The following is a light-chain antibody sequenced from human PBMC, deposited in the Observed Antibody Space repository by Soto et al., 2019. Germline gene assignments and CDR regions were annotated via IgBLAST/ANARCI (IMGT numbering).Light chain of an antibody. J-gene: IGKJ4*01. CDR3: QQRSNWPLT. Sequence: EIVLTQSPATLSLSPGEGATLSCRASQSVSNYLAWYQQKPGQAPRLLIFDASKRATGIPARFSGSGSGTDFTLTISSLEPEEFAGYYCQQRSNWPLTFXGGTKVDIK. CDR1: QSVSNY. CDR2: DAS. V-gene: IGKV3-11*01.